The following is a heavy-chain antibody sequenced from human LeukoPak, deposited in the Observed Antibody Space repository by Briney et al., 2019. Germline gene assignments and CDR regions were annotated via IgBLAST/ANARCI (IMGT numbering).Heavy chain of an antibody. D-gene: IGHD3-10*01. J-gene: IGHJ4*02. V-gene: IGHV3-23*01. CDR3: AKSSTGSSYNVLDY. Sequence: GGSLRLSCAASGLTFSSYAMSWDRQAPGKGLEWVSAFSGSGGSTYYADSVKGRFTISRDDSKNTLYLQMNSLRAEDTAVYHCAKSSTGSSYNVLDYWGQGTLVTVSS. CDR1: GLTFSSYA. CDR2: FSGSGGST.